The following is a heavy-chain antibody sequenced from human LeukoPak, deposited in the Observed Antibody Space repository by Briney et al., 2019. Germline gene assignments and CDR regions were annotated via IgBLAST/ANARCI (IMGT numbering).Heavy chain of an antibody. D-gene: IGHD6-19*01. CDR2: IYSSGST. CDR1: GGSISGYY. CDR3: ARERYNTGWYSDY. Sequence: PSGTLSLTCTVSGGSISGYYWSWVRQPAGKGLEWIGRIYSSGSTNYNPSLKSRVTMSVDTSKNQFSPKLSSVTAADTAVYFCARERYNTGWYSDYWGQGTLVTVSS. V-gene: IGHV4-4*07. J-gene: IGHJ4*02.